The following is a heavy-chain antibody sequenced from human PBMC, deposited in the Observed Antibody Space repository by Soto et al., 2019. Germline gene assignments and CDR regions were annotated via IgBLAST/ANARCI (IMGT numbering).Heavy chain of an antibody. V-gene: IGHV3-7*03. J-gene: IGHJ4*02. CDR1: GFTFSSYW. D-gene: IGHD2-15*01. CDR2: IRQDGSKK. Sequence: GGSLRLSCAASGFTFSSYWMSWVRQAPGKGLEWVATIRQDGSKKYYVDSLKGRLTISRDNAENSLHLQMDSLRAEDTAVYYCAKDPSRLILTPQTFDYWGQGTLVTVSS. CDR3: AKDPSRLILTPQTFDY.